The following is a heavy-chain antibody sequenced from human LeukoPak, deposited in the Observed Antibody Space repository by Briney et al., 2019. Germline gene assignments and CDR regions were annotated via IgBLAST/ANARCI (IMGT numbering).Heavy chain of an antibody. CDR2: ISYDGSNK. D-gene: IGHD4-17*01. V-gene: IGHV3-30-3*01. Sequence: GGSLRLSCAASGFTFSSYAMHWVRQAPGKGLEWVAVISYDGSNKYYADSVKGRFTISRDNSKNTLYLQMNSLRAEDTAVYYCARGPLWTTVTKNWFDPWGQGTLVTVSS. CDR1: GFTFSSYA. J-gene: IGHJ5*02. CDR3: ARGPLWTTVTKNWFDP.